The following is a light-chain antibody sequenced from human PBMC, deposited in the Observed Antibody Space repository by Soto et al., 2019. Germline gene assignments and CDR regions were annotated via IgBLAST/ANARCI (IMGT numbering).Light chain of an antibody. CDR2: AAS. V-gene: IGKV3-20*01. Sequence: DIVLTQSPGTLSVSPGERATLSCRASRSITSRHLAWYQQKPGQAPRLLIFAASGRPAAIPDRFSGSGSGTDFTLTISRLEPEDFAMYYCQQYDRSPYTFGRGTRLEIK. CDR1: RSITSRH. J-gene: IGKJ2*01. CDR3: QQYDRSPYT.